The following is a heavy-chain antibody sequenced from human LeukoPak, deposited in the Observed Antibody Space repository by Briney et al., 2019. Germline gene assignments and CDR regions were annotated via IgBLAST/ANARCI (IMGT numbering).Heavy chain of an antibody. Sequence: GGSLRLSCAASGFTFDDYGMSWVRQAPGKGLEWVSSISSSSSYIYYADSVKGRFTISRDNAKNSLYLQMNSLRAEDTAVYYCASSGYCSSTSCYWGEDWFDPWGQGTLVTVSS. CDR3: ASSGYCSSTSCYWGEDWFDP. CDR2: ISSSSSYI. V-gene: IGHV3-21*01. J-gene: IGHJ5*02. CDR1: GFTFDDYG. D-gene: IGHD2-2*01.